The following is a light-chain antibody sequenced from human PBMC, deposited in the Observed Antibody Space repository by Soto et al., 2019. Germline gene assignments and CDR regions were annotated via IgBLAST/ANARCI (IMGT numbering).Light chain of an antibody. CDR2: DAS. Sequence: DIQMTQSPSTLSASVGDTVTVTCRASQGVSGWLAWYQQKPGEAPKLLIYDASALQRGVPSRFSGSGSGTKSTLTNTSLQPDDFATYYSQPYETFSGTVGPGTKVDI. V-gene: IGKV1-5*01. CDR3: QPYETFSGT. CDR1: QGVSGW. J-gene: IGKJ1*01.